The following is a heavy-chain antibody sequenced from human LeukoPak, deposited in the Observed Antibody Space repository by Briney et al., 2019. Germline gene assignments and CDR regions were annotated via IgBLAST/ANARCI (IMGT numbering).Heavy chain of an antibody. Sequence: SETLSLTSTVSGGSISSYYWSWIRQPPGKGLEWIGYIYYSGSTNYNPSLKSRVTISVDTSKNQFSLKLSSVTAADTAVYYCASVRGYSYYFDYWGQGTLVTVSS. CDR2: IYYSGST. CDR3: ASVRGYSYYFDY. V-gene: IGHV4-59*01. J-gene: IGHJ4*02. CDR1: GGSISSYY. D-gene: IGHD5-18*01.